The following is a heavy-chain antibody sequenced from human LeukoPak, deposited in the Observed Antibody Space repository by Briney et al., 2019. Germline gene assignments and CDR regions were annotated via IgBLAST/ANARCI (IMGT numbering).Heavy chain of an antibody. CDR3: ATDQYTSSSGRFDP. D-gene: IGHD6-6*01. V-gene: IGHV1-2*02. CDR1: GYTFTTKY. Sequence: ASVKVSCKGSGYTFTTKYMDWVRQAPAQGLEWMGWMNPNSGDTKYAQKFQGRVTMTRDTSITTAYMELSRLRSDDTAVYYCATDQYTSSSGRFDPWGQGSLVTVSS. CDR2: MNPNSGDT. J-gene: IGHJ5*02.